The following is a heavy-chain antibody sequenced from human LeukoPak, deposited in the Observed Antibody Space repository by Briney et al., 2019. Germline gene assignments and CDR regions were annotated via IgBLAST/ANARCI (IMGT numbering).Heavy chain of an antibody. D-gene: IGHD3-22*01. J-gene: IGHJ3*02. CDR2: ISYDGSNK. CDR3: AREYVRYYYDSSRDASGEDDAFDI. CDR1: GFTFSSYA. Sequence: PGGSLRLSCAASGFTFSSYAMHWVRQAPGKGLEWVAVISYDGSNKYYADSVKGRFTISRDNSKNTLYLQMNSLRAEDTAVYYCAREYVRYYYDSSRDASGEDDAFDIWGQGTMVTVSS. V-gene: IGHV3-30*04.